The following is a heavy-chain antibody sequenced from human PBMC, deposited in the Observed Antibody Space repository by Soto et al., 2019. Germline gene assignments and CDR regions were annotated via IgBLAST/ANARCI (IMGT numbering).Heavy chain of an antibody. V-gene: IGHV3-66*01. J-gene: IGHJ4*02. D-gene: IGHD3-3*01. Sequence: PGGSLRLSCAASGFNISDNCMNWVRQAPGKGLEWVSVLYGDGTTYYADSVRGRFTFSGDNSKNTLYLQMNSLRAEDTAVYYCTRDSTQSYDFWSGYHFDYWGQGALVTVSS. CDR1: GFNISDNC. CDR2: LYGDGTT. CDR3: TRDSTQSYDFWSGYHFDY.